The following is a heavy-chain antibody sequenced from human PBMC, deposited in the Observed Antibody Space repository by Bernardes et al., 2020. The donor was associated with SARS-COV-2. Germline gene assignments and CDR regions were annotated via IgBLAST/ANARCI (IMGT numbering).Heavy chain of an antibody. V-gene: IGHV3-23*01. Sequence: RGSLRLSCAASGFTFSSYAMIWVRQAPGKGPEIVSAIGPTGSATIYAASAKGRSTISKDNSRNTLALQMNSLTAEDTALYYCARRNYWHRDDCYSVLDNWGQGTLVTVSS. D-gene: IGHD2-21*02. CDR2: IGPTGSAT. CDR3: ARRNYWHRDDCYSVLDN. CDR1: GFTFSSYA. J-gene: IGHJ4*02.